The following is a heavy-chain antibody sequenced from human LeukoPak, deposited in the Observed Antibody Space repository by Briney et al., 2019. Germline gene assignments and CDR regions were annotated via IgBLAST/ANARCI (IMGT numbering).Heavy chain of an antibody. CDR2: TSAYNGNT. J-gene: IGHJ4*02. V-gene: IGHV1-18*01. D-gene: IGHD1-26*01. CDR3: ARDRKVRTGELPRMWY. CDR1: GYTFTSYG. Sequence: ASVKVSCKASGYTFTSYGISWVRQAPGQGLEWMGWTSAYNGNTNYAQKLQGRVTMTTDTSTSTAYMELRSLRSDDTAVYYCARDRKVRTGELPRMWYWGQGTLVTVSS.